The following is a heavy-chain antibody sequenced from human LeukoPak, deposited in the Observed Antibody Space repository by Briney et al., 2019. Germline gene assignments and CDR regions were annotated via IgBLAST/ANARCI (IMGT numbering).Heavy chain of an antibody. J-gene: IGHJ5*02. CDR1: GGSFSGYY. Sequence: SETLSLTCAVYGGSFSGYYWSWIRQPPGKGLEWIGEINHSGSTNYNPSLKSRVTISVDTSKNQFSLKLSSVTAADMAVYYCARDRGQLGNWFDPWGQGTLVTVSS. D-gene: IGHD3-16*01. CDR2: INHSGST. V-gene: IGHV4-34*01. CDR3: ARDRGQLGNWFDP.